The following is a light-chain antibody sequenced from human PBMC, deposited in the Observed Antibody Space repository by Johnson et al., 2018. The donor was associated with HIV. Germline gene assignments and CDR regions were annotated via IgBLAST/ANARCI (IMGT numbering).Light chain of an antibody. J-gene: IGLJ1*01. CDR2: DNN. V-gene: IGLV1-51*01. CDR3: GTWDSSLTVYV. CDR1: SSNVGNNY. Sequence: QSVLTQPPSVSAAPGQKVTISCSGSSSNVGNNYVSWFQQLSVTAPKLLIYDNNERPSGIPDRFSGSKSGTSATLGITGLQPGDEADYYCGTWDSSLTVYVFGTGTKVTVL.